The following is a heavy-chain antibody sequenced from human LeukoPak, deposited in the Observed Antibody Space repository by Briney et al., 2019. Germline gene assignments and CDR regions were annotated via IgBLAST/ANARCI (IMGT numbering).Heavy chain of an antibody. CDR1: GGTFSIYA. CDR3: ARDPNPKVVPAAIPWFDP. D-gene: IGHD2-2*01. Sequence: GASVKVSCKASGGTFSIYAISWVRQAPGQGLEWMGGIIPIFGTANYAQKFQGRVTITADESTSTAYMELSSLRSEDTAVYYCARDPNPKVVPAAIPWFDPWGQETLVTVSS. J-gene: IGHJ5*02. V-gene: IGHV1-69*13. CDR2: IIPIFGTA.